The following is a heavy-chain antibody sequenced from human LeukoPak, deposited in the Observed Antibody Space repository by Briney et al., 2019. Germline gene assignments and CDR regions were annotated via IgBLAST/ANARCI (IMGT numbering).Heavy chain of an antibody. Sequence: GGSLRLSCAASGFTFNYYGMHWVRQAPGKGLEWVAVLWSDGHKQYYADSVKGRFTISRDNSKNTLYLQMNSLRAEDTAVYYCARDQADDYGDYTGMDVWGQGTTVTVSS. J-gene: IGHJ6*02. V-gene: IGHV3-33*01. CDR2: LWSDGHKQ. CDR3: ARDQADDYGDYTGMDV. D-gene: IGHD4-17*01. CDR1: GFTFNYYG.